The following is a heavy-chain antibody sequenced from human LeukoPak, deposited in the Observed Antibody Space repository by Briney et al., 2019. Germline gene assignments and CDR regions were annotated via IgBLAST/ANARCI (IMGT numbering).Heavy chain of an antibody. V-gene: IGHV3-33*01. D-gene: IGHD5-18*01. CDR3: ARDVVDTAMVDY. CDR2: IWYDGSNK. Sequence: PGRSLRLSCAASGFTFSSYGMHWVRQAPGKGLEWVAVIWYDGSNKYYADSVKGRFTISRDNSKNTLYLQMNSLRAEDTAVYYCARDVVDTAMVDYWGQGTLVTVSS. J-gene: IGHJ4*02. CDR1: GFTFSSYG.